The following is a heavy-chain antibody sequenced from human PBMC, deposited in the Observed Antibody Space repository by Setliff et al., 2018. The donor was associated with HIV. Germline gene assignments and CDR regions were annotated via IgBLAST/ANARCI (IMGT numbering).Heavy chain of an antibody. Sequence: PSETLSLTCTVSGGSISSHYWSWIRQPPGKGLEWIGSIHYSGSTNYNPSLKSRVTISLDTPKNQFSLKLNSVIAADTAVYYCARNRVPSSLWGQGTLVTVSS. CDR1: GGSISSHY. J-gene: IGHJ4*02. CDR2: IHYSGST. D-gene: IGHD3-10*01. CDR3: ARNRVPSSL. V-gene: IGHV4-59*11.